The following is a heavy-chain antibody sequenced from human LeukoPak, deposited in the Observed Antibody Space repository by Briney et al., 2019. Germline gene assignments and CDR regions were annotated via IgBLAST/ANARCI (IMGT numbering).Heavy chain of an antibody. D-gene: IGHD3-10*01. V-gene: IGHV1-18*01. CDR2: ISVYNGNT. Sequence: ASVKVSCKTSGYTFTNYGINWVRQAPGQGLEWMGWISVYNGNTNYAQKFQGRVAMTTDTSTSTAYMELRSLRSDDTAVYFCARGDTRIPYYFDYWGQGTLVTVSS. CDR3: ARGDTRIPYYFDY. CDR1: GYTFTNYG. J-gene: IGHJ4*02.